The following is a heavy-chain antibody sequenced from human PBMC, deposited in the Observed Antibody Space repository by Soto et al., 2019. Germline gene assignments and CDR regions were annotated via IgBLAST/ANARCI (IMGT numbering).Heavy chain of an antibody. CDR1: GPTFSGHY. D-gene: IGHD6-13*01. CDR3: ARDLIKQQLVLWFDP. CDR2: TIPKSSGT. Sequence: ASVEVSCKAAGPTFSGHYLHWVRQDPGQGPEWKGWTIPKSSGTNFAQRFQGRVTMTTDTSTSTAYMELRSLRSDDTAVYYCARDLIKQQLVLWFDPWGQGTLVTVSS. V-gene: IGHV1-2*02. J-gene: IGHJ5*02.